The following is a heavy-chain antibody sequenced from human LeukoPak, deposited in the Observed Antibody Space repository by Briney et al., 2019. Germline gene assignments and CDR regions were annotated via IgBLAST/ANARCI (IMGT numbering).Heavy chain of an antibody. J-gene: IGHJ4*02. Sequence: GESLKISCKGSGYSFTSYWIALGRQMPGKGLEWMGILHPGDSETRYSPSFEGQVTISADKSINTDYLQWSGLKASDTAMYYCARIGGYCTSTTCYQPLDYWGQGTLVTVSS. D-gene: IGHD2-2*01. V-gene: IGHV5-51*01. CDR3: ARIGGYCTSTTCYQPLDY. CDR1: GYSFTSYW. CDR2: LHPGDSET.